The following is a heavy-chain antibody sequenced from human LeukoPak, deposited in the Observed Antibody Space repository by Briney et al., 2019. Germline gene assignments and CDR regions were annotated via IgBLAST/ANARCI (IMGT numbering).Heavy chain of an antibody. CDR2: IYYSGST. Sequence: SETLSLTCTVSGGSISSGTYYWGWIRQPPGKGLEWIGSIYYSGSTYYNPSLKSRVTIFVDTSNNQFSLKLSSVTAADTAMYYCARRPGGNSDRLDYWGQGTLVTVSS. V-gene: IGHV4-39*01. CDR1: GGSISSGTYY. J-gene: IGHJ4*02. CDR3: ARRPGGNSDRLDY. D-gene: IGHD4-23*01.